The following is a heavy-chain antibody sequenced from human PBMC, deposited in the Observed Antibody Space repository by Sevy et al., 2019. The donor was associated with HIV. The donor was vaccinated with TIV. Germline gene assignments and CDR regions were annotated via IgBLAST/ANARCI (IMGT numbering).Heavy chain of an antibody. Sequence: ASVKVSCKVSGYTLTELSMHWLRQAPGKGLEWVGRFDPEDGETVYEHNFQGRVSMTEDTSTDTAYMEVISLKLEDTAVYYCATTKDYYDSSGYPFDYWGQGTLVTVSS. D-gene: IGHD3-22*01. V-gene: IGHV1-24*01. CDR3: ATTKDYYDSSGYPFDY. CDR2: FDPEDGET. CDR1: GYTLTELS. J-gene: IGHJ4*02.